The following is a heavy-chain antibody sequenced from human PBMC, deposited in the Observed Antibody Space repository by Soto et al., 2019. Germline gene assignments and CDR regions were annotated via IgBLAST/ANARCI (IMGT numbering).Heavy chain of an antibody. CDR1: GYTFTSYG. CDR2: ISAYNGNT. D-gene: IGHD3-3*01. V-gene: IGHV1-18*01. CDR3: ARGAPGEAEYYDFWSASYYYYYMDV. J-gene: IGHJ6*03. Sequence: EASVKVSCKASGYTFTSYGISWVRQAPGQGLEWMGWISAYNGNTNYAQKLQGRVTMTTDTSTSTAYMELRSLRSDDTAVYYCARGAPGEAEYYDFWSASYYYYYMDVWGKGTTVTVSS.